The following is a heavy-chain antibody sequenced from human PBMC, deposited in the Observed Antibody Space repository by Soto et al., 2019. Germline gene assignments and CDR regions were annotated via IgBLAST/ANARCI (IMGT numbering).Heavy chain of an antibody. J-gene: IGHJ5*02. CDR3: AHIPNYYQYDWFDP. V-gene: IGHV2-5*02. Sequence: QITLKESGPTLVKPTQTLTLTCTFSGFSLTTRGVDVGWIRQPPGKALEFLALIYCDDDKRYIPSLQSRHSINKDTSNNQVVLTMTNVDPVDTATYYCAHIPNYYQYDWFDPWGQGTLVSVSS. CDR2: IYCDDDK. CDR1: GFSLTTRGVD. D-gene: IGHD3-16*01.